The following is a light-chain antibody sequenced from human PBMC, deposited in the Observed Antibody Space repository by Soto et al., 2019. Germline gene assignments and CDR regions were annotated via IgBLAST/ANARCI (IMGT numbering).Light chain of an antibody. CDR3: QQYSSYWT. Sequence: EIVLTQSPGTLSLSPGKRATLSCRASQSISSSYLAWYQQRPGQAPRLLIYGASSRATGIPDRFSGSGSGTEFTLTISRLEPEDFATYYCQQYSSYWTFGQGTKVEIK. V-gene: IGKV3-20*01. CDR2: GAS. J-gene: IGKJ1*01. CDR1: QSISSSY.